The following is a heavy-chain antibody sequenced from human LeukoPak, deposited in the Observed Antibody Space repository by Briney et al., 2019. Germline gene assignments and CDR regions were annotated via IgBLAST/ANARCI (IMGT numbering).Heavy chain of an antibody. J-gene: IGHJ6*03. CDR3: ARGGDFGYSYGGYYYMDV. D-gene: IGHD5-18*01. V-gene: IGHV3-13*01. CDR2: IGTAGDT. Sequence: GGSLRLSCAASGFTFSSYDMHWVRQATGKRLEWVSTIGTAGDTYYLDSVKGRFTISRENAKNSSYLQMNSLTAGDTAVYYCARGGDFGYSYGGYYYMDVWGKGTTVIVPS. CDR1: GFTFSSYD.